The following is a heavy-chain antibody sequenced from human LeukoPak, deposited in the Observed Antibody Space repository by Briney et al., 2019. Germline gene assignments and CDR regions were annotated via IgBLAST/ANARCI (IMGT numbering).Heavy chain of an antibody. CDR1: GFTFDDYG. J-gene: IGHJ4*02. CDR2: INWNGGST. V-gene: IGHV3-20*04. CDR3: AKDFYGDYVGLFDY. Sequence: GGSLRLSCAASGFTFDDYGMSWVRQAPGKGLEWVSGINWNGGSTGYADSVKGRFTISRDNAKNSLYLQMNSLRAEDMALYYCAKDFYGDYVGLFDYWGQGTLVTVSS. D-gene: IGHD4-17*01.